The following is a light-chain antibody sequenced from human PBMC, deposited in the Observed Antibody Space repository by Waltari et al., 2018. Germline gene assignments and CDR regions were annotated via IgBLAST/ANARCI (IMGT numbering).Light chain of an antibody. Sequence: EIVLTQSPAILSFSPGERATLSCRTSQSVGTYLAWYQQQPGQSPRLLIYDASYRATGIPARFSGSGSETDFTLTISSLQPEDFAVYYCQQRRNWPLTFGGGTRVEI. CDR2: DAS. J-gene: IGKJ4*01. CDR3: QQRRNWPLT. CDR1: QSVGTY. V-gene: IGKV3-11*01.